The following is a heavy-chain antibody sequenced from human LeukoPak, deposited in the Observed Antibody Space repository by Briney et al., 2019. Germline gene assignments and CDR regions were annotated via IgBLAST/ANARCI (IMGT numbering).Heavy chain of an antibody. J-gene: IGHJ4*02. CDR1: GFTFSSYS. CDR2: ISSSSSTI. V-gene: IGHV3-48*01. CDR3: ARGGSYYYDRSGYHFDY. D-gene: IGHD3-22*01. Sequence: GGSLRLSCAASGFTFSSYSMNWVRQAPGKGLEWVSYISSSSSTIYYADSVKGRFTISRDNAKNSLYLQMNSLRAEDTAVYYCARGGSYYYDRSGYHFDYWGQGTLVTVSS.